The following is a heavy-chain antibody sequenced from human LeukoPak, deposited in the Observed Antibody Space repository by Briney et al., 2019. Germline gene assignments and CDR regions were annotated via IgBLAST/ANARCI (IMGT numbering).Heavy chain of an antibody. J-gene: IGHJ1*01. Sequence: GASVKVSCKASGYAFTSYGISWVRQAPGQGLEWMGWVSAYNGNTNYAQKLQGRVTMTTDTSTSTAYMELRSLRSDDTAVYYCARDSQWFGELSREYLQHWGQGTLVTVSS. CDR2: VSAYNGNT. CDR1: GYAFTSYG. D-gene: IGHD3-10*01. V-gene: IGHV1-18*01. CDR3: ARDSQWFGELSREYLQH.